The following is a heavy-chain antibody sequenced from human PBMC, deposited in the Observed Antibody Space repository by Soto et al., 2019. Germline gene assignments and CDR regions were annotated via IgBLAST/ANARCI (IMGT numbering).Heavy chain of an antibody. D-gene: IGHD6-13*01. CDR2: ISSSSSYI. Sequence: EVQLVESGGGLVKPGGSLRLSCAASGFTFSSYSMNWVRQAPGKGLEWVSSISSSSSYIYYADSVKGRFTISRDNAKNSLYLQMNSLRAEDTAVYYCARDPKDSSSWYADYWGQGTLVTVSS. V-gene: IGHV3-21*01. J-gene: IGHJ4*02. CDR3: ARDPKDSSSWYADY. CDR1: GFTFSSYS.